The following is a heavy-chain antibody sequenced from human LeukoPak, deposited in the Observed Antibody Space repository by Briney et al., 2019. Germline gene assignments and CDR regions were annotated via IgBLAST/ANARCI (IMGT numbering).Heavy chain of an antibody. J-gene: IGHJ4*02. CDR1: GFTFRYYA. Sequence: GGSLRLSCAASGFTFRYYAMSWVRQAPGKGLEWVSAISGGGGRTSYTDSVKGRFTISRDNSKNTLYLQMNSLRAEDTAVYYCATLTIVGASNFDYWGQGTLVTVSS. CDR2: ISGGGGRT. CDR3: ATLTIVGASNFDY. D-gene: IGHD1-26*01. V-gene: IGHV3-23*01.